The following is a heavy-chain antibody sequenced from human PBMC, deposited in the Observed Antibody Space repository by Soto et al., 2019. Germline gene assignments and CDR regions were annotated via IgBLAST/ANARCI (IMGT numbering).Heavy chain of an antibody. J-gene: IGHJ6*01. D-gene: IGHD1-26*01. CDR3: ARQDFGQLHGLVDV. CDR1: GGSISSYY. Sequence: QVQLQESGPGLVKPSETLSLSCTVSGGSISSYYWSWFRQSPGKRMEWIGYVHHSWGSSYNPSLPSKVATSIDTSKGQFSLKLTPVTANGTAVNDCARQDFGQLHGLVDVWGEGTTVTVAS. CDR2: VHHSWGS. V-gene: IGHV4-59*08.